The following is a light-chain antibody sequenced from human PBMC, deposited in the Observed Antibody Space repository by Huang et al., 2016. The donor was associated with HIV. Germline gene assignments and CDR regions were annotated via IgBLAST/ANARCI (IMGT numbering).Light chain of an antibody. V-gene: IGKV3-15*01. J-gene: IGKJ1*01. CDR1: QSVTRH. CDR2: GAS. CDR3: QQYNNWPPWT. Sequence: EIVMTQSPATMSVSPGERATLSCRASQSVTRHLAWDQQKPGQPPSLLIYGASTRSTGIPARFRGIGSGTEFTLTISSLQSEDFAVYYCQQYNNWPPWTFGQGTKVEIK.